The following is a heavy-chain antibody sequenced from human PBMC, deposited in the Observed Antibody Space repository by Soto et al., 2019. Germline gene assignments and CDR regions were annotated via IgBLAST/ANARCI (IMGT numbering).Heavy chain of an antibody. CDR2: ISSSSSTI. CDR3: ASTAVAGTKGS. Sequence: GGSLRLSCAASGFTFSSYSMNWVRQAPGKGLEWVSYISSSSSTIYYADSVKGRFTISRDNAKNSLFLQMNSLRAEDTAVYYCASTAVAGTKGSWGQGTLVTVSS. J-gene: IGHJ4*02. D-gene: IGHD6-19*01. V-gene: IGHV3-48*01. CDR1: GFTFSSYS.